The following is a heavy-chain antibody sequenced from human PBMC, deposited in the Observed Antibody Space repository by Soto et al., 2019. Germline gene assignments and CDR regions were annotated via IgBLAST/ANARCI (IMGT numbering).Heavy chain of an antibody. CDR3: AKGNLERLQPADYYYMDV. J-gene: IGHJ6*03. CDR1: GFTFNSYA. V-gene: IGHV3-23*01. D-gene: IGHD1-26*01. CDR2: VSGGGGTT. Sequence: EVQLLESGGGLVQPGGSLRLSCAASGFTFNSYAMSWVRQAPGKGLEWVSVVSGGGGTTNSADSVKGRFTISRDNSKNTLYLQVNSLRAEDTAIYYCAKGNLERLQPADYYYMDVWGKGTTVTVSS.